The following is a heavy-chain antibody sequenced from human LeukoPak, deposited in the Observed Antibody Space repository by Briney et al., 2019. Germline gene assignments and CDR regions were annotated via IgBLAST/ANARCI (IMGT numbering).Heavy chain of an antibody. Sequence: GESLKISCKTSGYTFSSYWIGWVRQTPGKGLECMGVIFPRDSDARYSPSFQAQVTMSADKSTNTAYLHWGSLKASDTALYYCVRSLPGTLLRGYGMDVWGPGTSVTVS. D-gene: IGHD3-10*01. V-gene: IGHV5-51*01. CDR3: VRSLPGTLLRGYGMDV. J-gene: IGHJ6*02. CDR1: GYTFSSYW. CDR2: IFPRDSDA.